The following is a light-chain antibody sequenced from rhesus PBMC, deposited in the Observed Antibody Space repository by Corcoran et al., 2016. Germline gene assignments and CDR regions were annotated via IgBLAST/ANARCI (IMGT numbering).Light chain of an antibody. Sequence: DIQMTQSPSSLSASVGDTVTITCRASQSISSWLDWYPQKPGKAPKLLIYKASSLQRGVPSRFSGSGSGTDCTLTISSLQPEDFATYYCLQYSSSPYSFGQVTKVEIK. J-gene: IGKJ2*01. V-gene: IGKV1-22*01. CDR2: KAS. CDR1: QSISSW. CDR3: LQYSSSPYS.